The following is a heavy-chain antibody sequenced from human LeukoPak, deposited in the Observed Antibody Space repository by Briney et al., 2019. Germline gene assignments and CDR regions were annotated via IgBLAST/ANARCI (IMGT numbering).Heavy chain of an antibody. CDR2: INPNSGGT. CDR1: GYTFTRYH. CDR3: ATASSRANY. V-gene: IGHV1-2*02. D-gene: IGHD5-12*01. Sequence: ASVKVSCKGSGYTFTRYHMHWVRQAPGQGLEWMGWINPNSGGTNYAQKFQGRVTMTRDTSISTAYVELSRLRSDDTAVYYCATASSRANYWGQGTLVTVSS. J-gene: IGHJ4*02.